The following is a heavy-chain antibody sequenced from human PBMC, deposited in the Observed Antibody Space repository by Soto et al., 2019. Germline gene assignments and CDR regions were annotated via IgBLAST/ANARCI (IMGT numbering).Heavy chain of an antibody. J-gene: IGHJ4*02. Sequence: QVQLQQWGAGLLKPSETLSLTCAVYGGSFSGYYWSWIRQPPGKGLEWIGEINHSGSTNYNPSLRSRVTLSVDTSKNQFSLKVSSVTAADTAGYYCARAAVRRSGITPSFRYWGQGTLVTVSS. D-gene: IGHD3-3*01. CDR3: ARAAVRRSGITPSFRY. CDR2: INHSGST. CDR1: GGSFSGYY. V-gene: IGHV4-34*01.